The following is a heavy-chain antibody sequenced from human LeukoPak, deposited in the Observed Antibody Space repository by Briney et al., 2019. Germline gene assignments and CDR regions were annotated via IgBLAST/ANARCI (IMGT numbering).Heavy chain of an antibody. D-gene: IGHD6-13*01. CDR1: AGSFSGYY. CDR3: ARSLPRLAAAGTMDV. Sequence: SETLSLTCAVYAGSFSGYYWSWIRQPPGKGLEWIGEINQSGSTNYNPSLKSRVTISVDTSKNQFSLKLSSVTAADTAVYYCARSLPRLAAAGTMDVWGKGTTVTVSS. CDR2: INQSGST. J-gene: IGHJ6*03. V-gene: IGHV4-34*01.